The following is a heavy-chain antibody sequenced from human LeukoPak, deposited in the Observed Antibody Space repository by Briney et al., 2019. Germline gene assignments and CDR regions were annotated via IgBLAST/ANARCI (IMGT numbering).Heavy chain of an antibody. CDR3: GRQGHCSSTSCYQNWFDP. D-gene: IGHD2-2*01. J-gene: IGHJ5*02. CDR1: GYTFTSYG. CDR2: ISAYNCNT. Sequence: ASVKVSCKASGYTFTSYGISWVRQAPGQGLEWMGWISAYNCNTNYAQKLQGRVTMTTDTSTSTAYMELRRLGSDDTAVYYCGRQGHCSSTSCYQNWFDPWGEGTLVTVSS. V-gene: IGHV1-18*01.